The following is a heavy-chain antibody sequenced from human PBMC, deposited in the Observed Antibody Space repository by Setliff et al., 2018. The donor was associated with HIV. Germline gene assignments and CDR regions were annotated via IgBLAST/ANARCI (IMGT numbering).Heavy chain of an antibody. CDR3: ARDWDTGVENYYMDA. Sequence: SETLSLTCTVSGGSISSGNYYWSWVRQPAGKGLEWIGRIYPSGSTNYNPSLKSRVTISIDTSKNQFSLKLSSMTAADTAVYYCARDWDTGVENYYMDAWGKGTTVTVSS. J-gene: IGHJ6*03. CDR1: GGSISSGNYY. CDR2: IYPSGST. D-gene: IGHD2-8*02. V-gene: IGHV4-61*02.